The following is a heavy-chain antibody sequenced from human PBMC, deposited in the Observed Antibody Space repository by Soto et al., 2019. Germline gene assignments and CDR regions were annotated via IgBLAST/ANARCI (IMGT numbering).Heavy chain of an antibody. D-gene: IGHD1-26*01. Sequence: EVQLLESGGGLVQPGGSLRLSCAASGFTFSSYAMSWVRQAPGKGLEWVSAISGSGGSTYYADSVKGRFTISRDNSKNTLYLQMNSLRAEDTAVYYCAKDNSGSYSTKRWYFDYWGQGTLVTVSS. CDR3: AKDNSGSYSTKRWYFDY. CDR1: GFTFSSYA. J-gene: IGHJ4*02. CDR2: ISGSGGST. V-gene: IGHV3-23*01.